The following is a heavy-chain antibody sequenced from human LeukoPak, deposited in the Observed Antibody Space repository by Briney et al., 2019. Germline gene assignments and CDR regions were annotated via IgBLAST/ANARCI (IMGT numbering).Heavy chain of an antibody. D-gene: IGHD1-26*01. Sequence: GGSLRLSCAASGFTFSGSAMHWVRQASGKGLEWVGRIRSKANSYATAYAASVKGRFTISRDDSKNTAYLQTNSLKTEDTAVYYCTRQQPVGAPDYWGQGTLVTVSS. J-gene: IGHJ4*02. CDR3: TRQQPVGAPDY. CDR1: GFTFSGSA. CDR2: IRSKANSYAT. V-gene: IGHV3-73*01.